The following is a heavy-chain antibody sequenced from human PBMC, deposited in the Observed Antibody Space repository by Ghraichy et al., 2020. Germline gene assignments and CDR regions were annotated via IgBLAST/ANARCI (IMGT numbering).Heavy chain of an antibody. CDR1: GYTFTSYG. CDR3: ASAVLTERAYAFDI. D-gene: IGHD2-8*01. J-gene: IGHJ3*02. CDR2: ISAYNGNT. V-gene: IGHV1-18*01. Sequence: SVKVSCKASGYTFTSYGISWVRQAPGQGLEWMGWISAYNGNTNYAQKLQGRVTMTTDTSTSTAYMELRSLRSDDTAVYYCASAVLTERAYAFDIWGQGTMVTVSS.